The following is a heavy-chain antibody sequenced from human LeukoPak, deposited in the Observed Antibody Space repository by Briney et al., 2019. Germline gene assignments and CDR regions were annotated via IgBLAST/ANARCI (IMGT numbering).Heavy chain of an antibody. J-gene: IGHJ4*02. V-gene: IGHV1-2*02. D-gene: IGHD3-16*02. CDR1: GYTFTGYY. CDR3: ARSLNYDYVWGSYRLYYFDY. CDR2: INPNSGGT. Sequence: ASVKVSCKASGYTFTGYYMHWVRQAPGQGLEWMGWINPNSGGTNYAQKFQGRVTMTRDTSISTAYMELSRLRSDDTAVYYCARSLNYDYVWGSYRLYYFDYWGQGTLVTVSS.